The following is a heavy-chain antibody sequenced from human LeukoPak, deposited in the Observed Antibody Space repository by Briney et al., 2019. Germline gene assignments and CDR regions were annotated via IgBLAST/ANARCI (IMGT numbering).Heavy chain of an antibody. V-gene: IGHV3-48*03. J-gene: IGHJ3*02. Sequence: GGSLXXXXXXXXFTFSSXEXNWVRQAPGKGLYWFSYISSSVRTISSPASVKGRFTISRYNAKHSLYLQMNSLRAEDTAVYYCARAGGIDDIWGQGTMVTVSS. CDR3: ARAGGIDDI. CDR1: XFTFSSXE. D-gene: IGHD2-15*01. CDR2: ISSSVRTI.